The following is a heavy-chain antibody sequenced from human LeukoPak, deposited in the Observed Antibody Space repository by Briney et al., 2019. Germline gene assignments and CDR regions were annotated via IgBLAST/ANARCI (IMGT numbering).Heavy chain of an antibody. CDR3: ASLSKYYYESRGFFDY. D-gene: IGHD3-22*01. V-gene: IGHV4-39*01. CDR1: GGSISSSSYY. Sequence: SETLSLTCSVSGGSISSSSYYWGWIRQPPGKGLEYIGSFSYSGSTYYNPSLKSRVTISVDTSKKQFSLKLSSVTAADTAVYYCASLSKYYYESRGFFDYWGQGTLVTVSS. CDR2: FSYSGST. J-gene: IGHJ4*02.